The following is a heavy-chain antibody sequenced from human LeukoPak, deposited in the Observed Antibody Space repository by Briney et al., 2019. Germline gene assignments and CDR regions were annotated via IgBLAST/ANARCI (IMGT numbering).Heavy chain of an antibody. Sequence: PGRSLRLSCAASGFNITSNYMNWVRQAPGKGLEWVAIIYSGGFTYYRDSVKGRFTIYRDNSKNTVYLQMNSLRVEDTAVYYCAREGMGYFDSWGQGTLVTVSS. J-gene: IGHJ4*02. V-gene: IGHV3-66*01. D-gene: IGHD5-24*01. CDR1: GFNITSNY. CDR2: IYSGGFT. CDR3: AREGMGYFDS.